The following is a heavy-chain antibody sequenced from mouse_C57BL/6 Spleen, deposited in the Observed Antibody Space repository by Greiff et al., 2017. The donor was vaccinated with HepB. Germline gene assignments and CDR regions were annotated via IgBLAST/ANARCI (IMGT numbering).Heavy chain of an antibody. D-gene: IGHD1-1*01. CDR2: FYPGSGSI. J-gene: IGHJ2*01. CDR1: GYTFTEYP. CDR3: ARHGDYYCSSPTSFDY. V-gene: IGHV1-62-2*01. Sequence: VQLQQSGAELVKPGASVKLSCKASGYTFTEYPIHWVKQRSGQGLEWIGWFYPGSGSIKYNEKFKDKATLTADKSSSTVYMELSRLTYGDSAVYVCARHGDYYCSSPTSFDYWSQGTTLTVSS.